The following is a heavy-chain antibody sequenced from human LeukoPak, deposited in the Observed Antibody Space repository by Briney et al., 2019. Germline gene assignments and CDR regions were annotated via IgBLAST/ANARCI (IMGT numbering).Heavy chain of an antibody. Sequence: SETLSLTCTVSGGSISSSSYYWGWIRQPPGKGLEWIGSIYYSGSTNYNPSLKSRVTISVDTSKNQISLKLSSVTAADTAVYYCARGRGYSYGYLQHWGQGTLVTVSS. CDR3: ARGRGYSYGYLQH. CDR1: GGSISSSSYY. J-gene: IGHJ1*01. D-gene: IGHD5-18*01. CDR2: IYYSGST. V-gene: IGHV4-39*07.